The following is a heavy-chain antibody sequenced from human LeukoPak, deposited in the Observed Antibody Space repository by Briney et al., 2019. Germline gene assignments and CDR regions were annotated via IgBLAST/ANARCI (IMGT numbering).Heavy chain of an antibody. D-gene: IGHD1-26*01. J-gene: IGHJ6*03. CDR1: GFTFSSYE. V-gene: IGHV3-48*03. CDR3: ARDPYSGAYGNTYYYYMDV. CDR2: ISSSGSTI. Sequence: GGSLRLSCAASGFTFSSYEMNWVRQAPGKGLEWVSYISSSGSTIYYADSVKGRFTISRDNARNSLYLQMNSLTAEDTAVYYCARDPYSGAYGNTYYYYMDVWGKGTTVTISS.